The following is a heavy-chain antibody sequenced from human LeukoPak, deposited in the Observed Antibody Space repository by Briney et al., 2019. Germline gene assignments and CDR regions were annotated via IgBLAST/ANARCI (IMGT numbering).Heavy chain of an antibody. CDR1: GYTFTSYG. CDR2: ISAYNGNT. Sequence: ASVKVSCKASGYTFTSYGISWVRQAPGQGLEWMGWISAYNGNTNYAQKLQGRVTMTTDTSTSTAYMELRSLRSDDTAVYYCVLGTAINYYYYYMDVWGKGPRSPSP. V-gene: IGHV1-18*01. D-gene: IGHD1-1*01. CDR3: VLGTAINYYYYYMDV. J-gene: IGHJ6*03.